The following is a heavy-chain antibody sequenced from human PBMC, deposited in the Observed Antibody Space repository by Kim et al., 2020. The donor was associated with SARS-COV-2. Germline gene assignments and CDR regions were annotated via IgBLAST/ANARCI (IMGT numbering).Heavy chain of an antibody. CDR1: GFTVSSNY. J-gene: IGHJ4*02. CDR2: IHSSGTT. V-gene: IGHV3-53*01. CDR3: ARALFYYESGGF. D-gene: IGHD3-22*01. Sequence: GGSLRLSCAVSGFTVSSNYMSWVRQAPGKGLEWVSVIHSSGTTNYEASVKGRLTISRAHTKNTVCHRMNSLRAEDTTVYYCARALFYYESGGFWGQGTLVTVSS.